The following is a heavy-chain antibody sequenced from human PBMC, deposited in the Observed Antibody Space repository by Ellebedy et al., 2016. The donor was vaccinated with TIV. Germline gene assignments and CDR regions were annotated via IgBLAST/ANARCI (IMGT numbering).Heavy chain of an antibody. V-gene: IGHV3-69-1*01. CDR2: ISISSNI. J-gene: IGHJ6*03. CDR1: GFTFSNHW. Sequence: GESLKISCAASGFTFSNHWMYWVRQAPGKGLEWVSSISISSNIYYADSVKGRFTISRDNAKNSLYLQMNSLRVEDTAVYYCARDSKNYMDVWGKGTTVTVSS. CDR3: ARDSKNYMDV.